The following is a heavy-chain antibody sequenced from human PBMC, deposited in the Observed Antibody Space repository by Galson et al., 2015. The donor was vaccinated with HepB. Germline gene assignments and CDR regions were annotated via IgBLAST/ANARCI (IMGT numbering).Heavy chain of an antibody. Sequence: SLRLSCAASGFTFSSYAMSWVRQAPGKGLEWVSAISGSGGSTYYADSVKGRFTISRDNSKNTLYLQMNSLRAEDTAVYYCAKAGGDYVWGITYYYYGMDVWGQGTTVTVSS. V-gene: IGHV3-23*01. CDR2: ISGSGGST. CDR1: GFTFSSYA. J-gene: IGHJ6*02. D-gene: IGHD3-16*01. CDR3: AKAGGDYVWGITYYYYGMDV.